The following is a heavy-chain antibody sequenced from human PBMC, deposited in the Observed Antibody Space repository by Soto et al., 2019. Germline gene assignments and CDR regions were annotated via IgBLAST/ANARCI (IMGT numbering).Heavy chain of an antibody. CDR1: GGSVSSGDYH. J-gene: IGHJ5*02. V-gene: IGHV4-31*03. CDR3: ARAIAVTTPWFDP. D-gene: IGHD4-17*01. Sequence: VHLQESGPGLVKPSQTLSLTCTVSGGSVSSGDYHWSGIRQHPGKDLEWIGYTDYSGSTYYNPSLRSRVTISVDTSKNQFSLRLNSVTAADSAVYYCARAIAVTTPWFDPWGQGTLVTVSS. CDR2: TDYSGST.